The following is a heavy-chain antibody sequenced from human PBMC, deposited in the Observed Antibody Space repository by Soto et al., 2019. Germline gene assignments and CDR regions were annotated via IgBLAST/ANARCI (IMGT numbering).Heavy chain of an antibody. CDR1: GFTFSSYW. Sequence: PGGSLRLSCAASGFTFSSYWVDWVRQAPGKGLEWVANINQDGSEMHYVASVRGRFTISRDNAKSSLYLQMSSLTAEDSALYYCSPSLDYWGQGALVTVSS. V-gene: IGHV3-7*01. CDR3: SPSLDY. CDR2: INQDGSEM. J-gene: IGHJ4*02.